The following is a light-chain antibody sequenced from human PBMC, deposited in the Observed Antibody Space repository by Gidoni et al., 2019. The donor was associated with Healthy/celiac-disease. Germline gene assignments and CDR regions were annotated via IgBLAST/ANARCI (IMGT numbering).Light chain of an antibody. CDR1: SSNIGAGYD. V-gene: IGLV1-40*01. CDR3: QSYDSSLSGGV. J-gene: IGLJ2*01. CDR2: GTS. Sequence: QSVLTQPPSVSGAPGQRVTISCNGSSSNIGAGYDVHWYQQLPGTAPKLLIYGTSNRPSGVPDRFSGSKSGTSASLAITGLQAEDEADYYCQSYDSSLSGGVFGGGTKLTVL.